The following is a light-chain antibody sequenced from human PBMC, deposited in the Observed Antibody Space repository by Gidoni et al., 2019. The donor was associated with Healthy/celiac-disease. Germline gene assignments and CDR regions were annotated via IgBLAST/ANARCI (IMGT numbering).Light chain of an antibody. Sequence: RVNITCRASQSISSYLNWYQQKPGKAPKLLIYAASSLQSGVPSRFSGSGSGTDFTLTISSLQPEDFATYYCQQSYSTPITFGGGTKVEIK. CDR3: QQSYSTPIT. CDR2: AAS. CDR1: QSISSY. V-gene: IGKV1-39*01. J-gene: IGKJ4*01.